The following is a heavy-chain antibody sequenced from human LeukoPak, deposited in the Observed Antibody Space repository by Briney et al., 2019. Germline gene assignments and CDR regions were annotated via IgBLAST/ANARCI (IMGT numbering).Heavy chain of an antibody. CDR2: INPNSGGT. CDR3: ARNYYDSGGLSSGLDY. D-gene: IGHD3-22*01. V-gene: IGHV1-2*02. CDR1: GYTLTELS. Sequence: GASVKVSCKVSGYTLTELSMHWVRQAPGQGLEWMGWINPNSGGTNYAQKFQGRVTMTRDTSISTAYMELSRLRSDDTAVYYCARNYYDSGGLSSGLDYWGQGTLVTVSS. J-gene: IGHJ4*02.